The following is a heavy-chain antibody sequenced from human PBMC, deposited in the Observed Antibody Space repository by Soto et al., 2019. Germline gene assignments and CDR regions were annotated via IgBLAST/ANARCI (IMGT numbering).Heavy chain of an antibody. J-gene: IGHJ4*01. CDR1: GYTFTSYA. CDR2: INAGNGNT. V-gene: IGHV1-3*01. CDR3: ASDSTINDILTGACFDH. D-gene: IGHD3-9*01. Sequence: GASVKVSCNASGYTFTSYAMHWVRQAPGQRLEWLGWINAGNGNTKYSQKFQGRVTITRDTSTSTAYMELSSLRSEDTAVYYCASDSTINDILTGACFDHWGHVTLVTVSS.